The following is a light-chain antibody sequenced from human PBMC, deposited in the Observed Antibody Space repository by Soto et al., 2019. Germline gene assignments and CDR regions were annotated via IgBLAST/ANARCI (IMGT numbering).Light chain of an antibody. CDR3: SSYTSSSTPYV. J-gene: IGLJ1*01. CDR1: SSDVGVYNY. V-gene: IGLV2-14*01. CDR2: DVS. Sequence: QSALTQPASVSGSPGQSITISCTGTSSDVGVYNYVSWYQQHPGKVPKLMIYDVSNRPSGVSNRFSGSKSGNTASLTISELQAEDEADYYCSSYTSSSTPYVFGTGTKVTVL.